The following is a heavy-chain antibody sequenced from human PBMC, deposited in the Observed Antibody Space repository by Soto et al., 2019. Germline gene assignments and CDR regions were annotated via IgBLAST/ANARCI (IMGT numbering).Heavy chain of an antibody. V-gene: IGHV3-30*03. CDR2: ISIRGGDE. CDR3: ARGTIVARQHLDY. CDR1: GFTFSSYA. J-gene: IGHJ4*02. Sequence: QVQLVESGGGVVQPGKSLRLSCAASGFTFSSYAMHWARQAPGKGLEWVTVISIRGGDEYYAESVRGRFTISREDSKKTLYLQMDSLRVEDTAVYYCARGTIVARQHLDYWGQGTLVTVSS. D-gene: IGHD6-6*01.